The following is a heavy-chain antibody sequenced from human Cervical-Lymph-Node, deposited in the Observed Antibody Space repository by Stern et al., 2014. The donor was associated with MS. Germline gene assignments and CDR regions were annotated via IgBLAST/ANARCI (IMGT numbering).Heavy chain of an antibody. CDR1: GFTFSSYG. V-gene: IGHV3-30*18. CDR2: ISYDGSNK. CDR3: AKCVGDIVVVPAPHYYYGMDV. Sequence: VQLVESGGGVVQPGRSLRLSCAASGFTFSSYGMHWVRQAPGKGLEWVAVISYDGSNKYYADSVKGRFTISRDNSKNTLYLQMNSLRAEDTAVYYCAKCVGDIVVVPAPHYYYGMDVWGQGTTVTVSS. J-gene: IGHJ6*02. D-gene: IGHD2-2*01.